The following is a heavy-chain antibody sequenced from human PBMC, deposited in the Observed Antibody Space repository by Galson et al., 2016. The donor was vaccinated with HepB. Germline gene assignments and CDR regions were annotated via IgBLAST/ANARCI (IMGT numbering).Heavy chain of an antibody. V-gene: IGHV1-46*01. CDR2: IIPIGGST. J-gene: IGHJ2*01. Sequence: SVKVSCKASGYTFTNDYIHWVRQAPGQGLEWMGLIIPIGGSTTYGQKFQGRVSMTRDTSTSTVYMELSSLRSEDTAVYYCARALFGGNPQWYFDLWCRGTLITVSS. CDR1: GYTFTNDY. CDR3: ARALFGGNPQWYFDL. D-gene: IGHD4-23*01.